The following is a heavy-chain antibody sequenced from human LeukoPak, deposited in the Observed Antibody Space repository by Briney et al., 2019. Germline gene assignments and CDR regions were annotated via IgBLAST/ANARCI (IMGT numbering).Heavy chain of an antibody. Sequence: PGGSLRLSCAASGFTFSSYAMSWVRQAPGKGLEWVSAIYSGGSTYYADSVKGRFTISRDNSKNTLYLQMNSLRAEDTAVYYCARNPSSWYYFDYWGQGTLVTVSS. CDR3: ARNPSSWYYFDY. D-gene: IGHD6-13*01. CDR1: GFTFSSYA. V-gene: IGHV3-53*01. J-gene: IGHJ4*02. CDR2: IYSGGST.